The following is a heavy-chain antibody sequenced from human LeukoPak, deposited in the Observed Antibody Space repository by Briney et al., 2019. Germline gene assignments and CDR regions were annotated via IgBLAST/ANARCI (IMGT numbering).Heavy chain of an antibody. CDR1: GFTFSSYD. D-gene: IGHD6-13*01. Sequence: HTGGSLRLSCAASGFTFSSYDMHWVRQAPGKGLEWVAVISYDGSNKYYADSVKGRFTISRDNSKNTLYLQMNGLRAEDTAVYYCAKDSDTSIAAAGPSDYWGQGTLVTVSS. CDR3: AKDSDTSIAAAGPSDY. V-gene: IGHV3-30*18. CDR2: ISYDGSNK. J-gene: IGHJ4*02.